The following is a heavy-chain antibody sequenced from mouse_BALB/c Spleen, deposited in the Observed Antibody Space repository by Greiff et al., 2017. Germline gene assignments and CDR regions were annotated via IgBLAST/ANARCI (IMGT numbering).Heavy chain of an antibody. CDR1: GFTFSSYT. J-gene: IGHJ4*01. Sequence: EVQRVESGGGLVQPGGSLKLSCAASGFTFSSYTMSWVRQTPEKRLEWVAYISNGGGSTYYPDTVKGRFTISRDNAKNTLYLQMSSLKSEDTAMYYCARHNGHYAMDYWGQGTSVTVSS. V-gene: IGHV5-12-2*01. CDR2: ISNGGGST. D-gene: IGHD1-2*01. CDR3: ARHNGHYAMDY.